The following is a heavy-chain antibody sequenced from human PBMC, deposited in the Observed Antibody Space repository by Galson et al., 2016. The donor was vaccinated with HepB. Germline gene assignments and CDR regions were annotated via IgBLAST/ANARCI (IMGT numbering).Heavy chain of an antibody. CDR1: GFTFDDFA. Sequence: SLRLSCAASGFTFDDFAMHWVRQAPGKGLEWVSGINWNSRTIDYADSVKGRFTISRDNANNSLYLQMNSLRPEDTALYYCAKSPNYYDSSGLIDFWGQGALVTVSS. D-gene: IGHD3-22*01. J-gene: IGHJ4*02. V-gene: IGHV3-9*01. CDR3: AKSPNYYDSSGLIDF. CDR2: INWNSRTI.